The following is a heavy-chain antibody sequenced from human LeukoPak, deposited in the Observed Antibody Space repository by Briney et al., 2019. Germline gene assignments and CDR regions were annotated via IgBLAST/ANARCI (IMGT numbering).Heavy chain of an antibody. CDR2: INPNSGGT. D-gene: IGHD2-2*02. V-gene: IGHV1-2*06. CDR1: GYTFTGYY. CDR3: ARGYCSSTSCYTLDY. J-gene: IGHJ4*02. Sequence: ASVKVSCKASGYTFTGYYMHWVRQAPGQGLEWMGRINPNSGGTNYAQKFQGRVTMTRDTSISTAYMELSRLRPDDTAVYYCARGYCSSTSCYTLDYWGQGTLVTVSS.